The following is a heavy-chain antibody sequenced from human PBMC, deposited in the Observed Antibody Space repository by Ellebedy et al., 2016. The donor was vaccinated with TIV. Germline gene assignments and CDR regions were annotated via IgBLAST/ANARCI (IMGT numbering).Heavy chain of an antibody. V-gene: IGHV1-69*13. J-gene: IGHJ5*02. CDR2: IIPIFGTA. Sequence: ASVKVSCKASGGTFSSYAISWVRQAPGQGLEWMGGIIPIFGTANYAQKFQGRVTIIADESTSTAYMELSRLRSEDTAVYYCARDHYYDTSGYPIRTAFDPWGQGTLVTVSS. D-gene: IGHD3-22*01. CDR1: GGTFSSYA. CDR3: ARDHYYDTSGYPIRTAFDP.